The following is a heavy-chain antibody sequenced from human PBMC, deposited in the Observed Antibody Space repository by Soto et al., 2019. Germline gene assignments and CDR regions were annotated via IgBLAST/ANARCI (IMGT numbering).Heavy chain of an antibody. V-gene: IGHV3-23*01. CDR2: FSGSGGST. J-gene: IGHJ4*02. Sequence: GGSLRLSCAASGFTFSTYAMSWVRQAPGKGLEWLSVFSGSGGSTYYADSVKGRFTISRDNSKNTLYLQMNSLRVEDTAVYYCAKAYFGVVLGIFDYWGQGTLVTVSS. CDR1: GFTFSTYA. D-gene: IGHD3-3*01. CDR3: AKAYFGVVLGIFDY.